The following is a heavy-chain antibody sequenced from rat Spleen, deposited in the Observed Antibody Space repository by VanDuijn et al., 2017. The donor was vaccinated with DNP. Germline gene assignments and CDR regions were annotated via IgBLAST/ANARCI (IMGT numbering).Heavy chain of an antibody. CDR2: ITNGGSST. D-gene: IGHD1-11*01. J-gene: IGHJ2*01. CDR3: AKAGGYSPWYFDY. V-gene: IGHV5-22*01. Sequence: EVQLVESGGGLVQPGRSLKLSCAVSGFTFSDYYMAWVRQAPKKGLEWVASITNGGSSTYYGDSVKGRFTISRDNAKSTLYLQMDSLRSEETATYYCAKAGGYSPWYFDYWGQGVMVTVSS. CDR1: GFTFSDYY.